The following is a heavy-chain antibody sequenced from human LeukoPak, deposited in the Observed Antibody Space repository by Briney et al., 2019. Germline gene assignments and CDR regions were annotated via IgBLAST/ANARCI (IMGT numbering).Heavy chain of an antibody. D-gene: IGHD1-26*01. CDR3: ARGWGSYYVY. CDR1: GGSFSGYY. CDR2: INHSGST. V-gene: IGHV4-34*01. J-gene: IGHJ4*02. Sequence: KPSETLSLTCAVYGGSFSGYYWSWTRQPPGKGLEWIGEINHSGSTNYNPSLKSRVTISVDTSKNQFSLKLSSVTAADTAVYYCARGWGSYYVYWGQGTLVTVSS.